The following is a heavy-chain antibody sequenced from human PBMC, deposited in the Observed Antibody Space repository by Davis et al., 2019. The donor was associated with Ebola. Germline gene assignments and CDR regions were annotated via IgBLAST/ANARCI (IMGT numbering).Heavy chain of an antibody. J-gene: IGHJ4*02. CDR2: ISSSGSTI. Sequence: PGGSLRLSCAASGFTFSDYYMSWIRQAPGKGLEWVSYISSSGSTIYYADSVKGRFTIARDNAKNSLYLQMNSLRAEDTAVYYCARDQEVVPAAISYWGQGTLVTVSS. CDR3: ARDQEVVPAAISY. CDR1: GFTFSDYY. D-gene: IGHD2-2*01. V-gene: IGHV3-11*01.